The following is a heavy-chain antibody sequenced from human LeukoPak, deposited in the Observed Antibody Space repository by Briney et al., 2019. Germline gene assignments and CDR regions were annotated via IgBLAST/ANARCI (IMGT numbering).Heavy chain of an antibody. V-gene: IGHV4-30-2*01. D-gene: IGHD2-2*03. CDR2: IYHSGST. CDR3: ARFGYCSSTSCSRVYYFDY. CDR1: GGSISSGGYY. Sequence: PSQTLSLTCTVSGGSISSGGYYWSWIRQPPGKGLEWIGYIYHSGSTYYNPSLKSRVTISVDRSKNQFSLKLSSVTAADTAVYYCARFGYCSSTSCSRVYYFDYWGQGTLVTVSS. J-gene: IGHJ4*02.